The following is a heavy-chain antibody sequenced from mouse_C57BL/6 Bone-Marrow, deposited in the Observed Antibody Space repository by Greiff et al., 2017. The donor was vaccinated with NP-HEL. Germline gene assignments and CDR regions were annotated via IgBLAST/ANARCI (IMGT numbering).Heavy chain of an antibody. Sequence: VQLQQSGAELVRPGSSVKLSCKASGYTFTSYWMHWVKQRPIPGLEWIGNIDPSDSETHYNQKFKDKATLTVDKSSSTAYMQLSSLTSEDSAVYYCARCPNYYYAMDYWGQGTSVTVSS. CDR3: ARCPNYYYAMDY. CDR2: IDPSDSET. J-gene: IGHJ4*01. CDR1: GYTFTSYW. V-gene: IGHV1-52*01. D-gene: IGHD4-1*01.